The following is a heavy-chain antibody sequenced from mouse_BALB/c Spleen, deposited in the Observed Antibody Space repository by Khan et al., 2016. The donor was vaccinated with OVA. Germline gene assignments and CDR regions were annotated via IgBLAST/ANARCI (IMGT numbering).Heavy chain of an antibody. CDR3: ARMARTIN. J-gene: IGHJ2*01. V-gene: IGHV5-6-3*01. CDR2: INSNGGST. CDR1: GFTFSSYG. Sequence: EVQLVESGGGLVQPGGSLKLSCAASGFTFSSYGMSWVRQTPDKRLELVATINSNGGSTYYPDSVKGRFTISRDNAKNTLYLQMSSPKSEDTAMYDCARMARTINWGQGTTLTDSS.